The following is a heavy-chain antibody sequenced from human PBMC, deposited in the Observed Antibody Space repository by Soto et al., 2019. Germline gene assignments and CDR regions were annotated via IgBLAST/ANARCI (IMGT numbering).Heavy chain of an antibody. D-gene: IGHD3-10*01. CDR3: TRVFLGAISGSGSYLPVNWFDP. Sequence: GGSLRLSCTASGFTFGDYAMSWFRQAPGKGLEWVGFIRSKAYGGTTEYAASVKGRFTISRDDSKSIAYLQMNSLKTEDTAVYYCTRVFLGAISGSGSYLPVNWFDPWGQGTLVTVSS. J-gene: IGHJ5*02. V-gene: IGHV3-49*03. CDR1: GFTFGDYA. CDR2: IRSKAYGGTT.